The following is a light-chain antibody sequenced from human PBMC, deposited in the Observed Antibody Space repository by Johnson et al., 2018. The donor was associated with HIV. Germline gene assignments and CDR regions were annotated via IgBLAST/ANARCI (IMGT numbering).Light chain of an antibody. CDR2: DNN. CDR3: GTWDSSLSVYV. CDR1: SSNIGNNY. J-gene: IGLJ1*01. V-gene: IGLV1-51*01. Sequence: QSVLTQPPSVSAAPGQKVTISCSGSSSNIGNNYVSWYQHLPGKAPKLLIYDNNKRPSGISDRFSGSKSGTSVTLGITGLSTGDEADYYCGTWDSSLSVYVFGTGTKVTVL.